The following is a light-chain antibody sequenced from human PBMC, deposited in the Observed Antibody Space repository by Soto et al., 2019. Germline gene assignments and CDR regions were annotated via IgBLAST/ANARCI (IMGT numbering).Light chain of an antibody. Sequence: QSALTQPASVFGSPGQSITISCIGTSSDIGGYNYVSWYQQHPGKAPKLIIYGVSKRPSGVSDRFSGSKSGNTASLTISGLQAEDEADYYCDSYTSSTTFVFGSGTKVTVL. J-gene: IGLJ1*01. V-gene: IGLV2-14*01. CDR3: DSYTSSTTFV. CDR2: GVS. CDR1: SSDIGGYNY.